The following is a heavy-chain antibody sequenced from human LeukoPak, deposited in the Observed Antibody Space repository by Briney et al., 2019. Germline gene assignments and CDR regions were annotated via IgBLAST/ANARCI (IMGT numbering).Heavy chain of an antibody. Sequence: GASVKVSCKASGYTLPGYYMHWVRQAPGQGLEWMGWINPNSGGTNYAQKFQGGVTMTRDTSISTAYMELSRLRSDDTAVYYCAREHSSSSGKAFDYWGQGTLVTVSS. J-gene: IGHJ4*02. D-gene: IGHD6-6*01. V-gene: IGHV1-2*02. CDR2: INPNSGGT. CDR3: AREHSSSSGKAFDY. CDR1: GYTLPGYY.